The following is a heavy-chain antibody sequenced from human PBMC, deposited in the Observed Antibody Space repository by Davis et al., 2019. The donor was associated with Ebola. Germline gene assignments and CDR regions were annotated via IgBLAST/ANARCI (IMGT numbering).Heavy chain of an antibody. CDR3: ARVIPPDNWFDP. D-gene: IGHD1-14*01. Sequence: MPSETLSLTCTVSGGSISSYYWSWIRQPPGKGLEWIGYIYYSGSTNYNPSLKSRVTISVDTSKNQFSLKLSSVTAADTAVYYCARVIPPDNWFDPWGQGTLVTVSS. V-gene: IGHV4-59*12. J-gene: IGHJ5*02. CDR2: IYYSGST. CDR1: GGSISSYY.